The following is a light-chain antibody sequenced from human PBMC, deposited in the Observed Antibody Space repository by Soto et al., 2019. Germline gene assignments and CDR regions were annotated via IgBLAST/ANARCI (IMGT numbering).Light chain of an antibody. CDR2: GAS. CDR3: QQCGSSPIT. Sequence: DIQMTQSPSSVSASVGDSLTITCGASQNVGDRLAWYQQKLGKAPQLLIYGASALQSGVPARFSGSGSGTDFTLTISRLEPEDFAVYYCQQCGSSPITFGQGTRLEIK. J-gene: IGKJ5*01. CDR1: QNVGDR. V-gene: IGKV1-12*01.